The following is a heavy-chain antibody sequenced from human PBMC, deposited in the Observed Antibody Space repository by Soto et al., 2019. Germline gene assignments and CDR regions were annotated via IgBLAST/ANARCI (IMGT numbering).Heavy chain of an antibody. CDR3: ARGPGVVVVAATRVRFDAFDI. D-gene: IGHD2-15*01. CDR2: ISYDGSNK. V-gene: IGHV3-30-3*01. Sequence: GGSLRLSCAASGFTFSSYAMHWVRQAPGKGLEWVAVISYDGSNKYYADSVKGRFTISRDNSKNTLYLQMNSLRAEDTAVYYCARGPGVVVVAATRVRFDAFDIWGQGTMVTVSS. CDR1: GFTFSSYA. J-gene: IGHJ3*02.